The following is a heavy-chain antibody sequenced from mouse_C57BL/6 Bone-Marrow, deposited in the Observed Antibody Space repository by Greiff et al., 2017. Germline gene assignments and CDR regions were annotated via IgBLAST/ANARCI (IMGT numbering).Heavy chain of an antibody. CDR2: IYPNSGST. V-gene: IGHV1-64*01. CDR1: GYTFTSYW. J-gene: IGHJ2*01. Sequence: QVQLQQPGAELVKPGASVKLSCKASGYTFTSYWMHWVKQRPGQGLEWIGMIYPNSGSTNYNEKFKSKATLTVDKSSSTAYMQLSSLTSEDSAVYYCARERDYYGSSYADVWGKGTTLTVSS. D-gene: IGHD1-1*01. CDR3: ARERDYYGSSYADV.